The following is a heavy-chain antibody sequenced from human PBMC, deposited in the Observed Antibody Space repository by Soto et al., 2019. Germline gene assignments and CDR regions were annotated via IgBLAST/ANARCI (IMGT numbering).Heavy chain of an antibody. CDR3: AADPERDAFDY. V-gene: IGHV3-23*01. Sequence: GGSLRLSCAASGFTFSSYAMSWVRQAPGKGLEWVSAISGSGSSTYYADAVKGRFTISRDNYKNTLYLQMNSLRAEDTAGYYCAADPERDAFDYWGQGTLVTVSS. J-gene: IGHJ4*02. CDR2: ISGSGSST. CDR1: GFTFSSYA.